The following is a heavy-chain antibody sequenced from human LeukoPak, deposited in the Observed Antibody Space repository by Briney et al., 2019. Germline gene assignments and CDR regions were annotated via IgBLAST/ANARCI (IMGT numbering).Heavy chain of an antibody. V-gene: IGHV3-11*04. CDR1: GFTFSDYY. CDR3: ASLNLLLWFGDDY. D-gene: IGHD3-10*01. CDR2: ISSSGSTI. J-gene: IGHJ4*02. Sequence: GGSLRLSCAASGFTFSDYYMSWIRQAPGKGLEWVSYISSSGSTIYYADSVKGRFTISRDDAKNSLYLQMNSLRAEDTAVYYCASLNLLLWFGDDYWGQGTLVTVSS.